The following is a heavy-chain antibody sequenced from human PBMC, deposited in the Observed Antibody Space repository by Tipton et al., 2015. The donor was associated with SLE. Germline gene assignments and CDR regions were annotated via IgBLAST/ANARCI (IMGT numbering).Heavy chain of an antibody. CDR3: ATITAADPFDY. CDR2: MNPNSGYT. J-gene: IGHJ4*02. D-gene: IGHD6-13*01. Sequence: QSGPEVKKPGASVRVSCNASGYTFTSYDINWVRQATGQGLEWLGWMNPNSGYTGYAQKFQGRVTMTRKTSINTAYMELSSLRSEDTAVYYCATITAADPFDYWGQGPLVTVSS. V-gene: IGHV1-8*01. CDR1: GYTFTSYD.